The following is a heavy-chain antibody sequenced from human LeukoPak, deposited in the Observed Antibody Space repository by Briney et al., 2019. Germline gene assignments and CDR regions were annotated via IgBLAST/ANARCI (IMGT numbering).Heavy chain of an antibody. CDR3: ARTGDGSGSHGFAY. CDR2: ISGSGGNT. V-gene: IGHV3-23*01. D-gene: IGHD3-10*01. Sequence: PGGSLRLSCAASGFTFSDYAMFWVRQAPGKGLEWVSGISGSGGNTFYADSVRGRFTISRDNSRNTLSLEMNSLRDEDTAVYYCARTGDGSGSHGFAYWGQGTLVTVSS. J-gene: IGHJ4*02. CDR1: GFTFSDYA.